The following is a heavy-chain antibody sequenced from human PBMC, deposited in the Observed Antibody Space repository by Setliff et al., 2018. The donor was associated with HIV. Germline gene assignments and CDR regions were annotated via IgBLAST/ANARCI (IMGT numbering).Heavy chain of an antibody. J-gene: IGHJ3*02. CDR1: GYSISSGYY. D-gene: IGHD3-22*01. CDR2: IHHSGST. Sequence: KPSETLSLTCAVSGYSISSGYYWGWIRQSPGKGLEWIGNIHHSGSTYYNPSLKSRVSISVDKSKNHLSLDLTSVTAADSAVYYCARSKSTDYDYYDSTGGRLGAFDIWGQGTMVTVSS. V-gene: IGHV4-38-2*01. CDR3: ARSKSTDYDYYDSTGGRLGAFDI.